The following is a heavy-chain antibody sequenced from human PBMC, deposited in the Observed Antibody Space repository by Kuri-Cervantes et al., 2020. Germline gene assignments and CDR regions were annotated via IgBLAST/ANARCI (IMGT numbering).Heavy chain of an antibody. CDR2: INHSGST. CDR3: ARESEAFDI. CDR1: GYSISSGYY. J-gene: IGHJ3*02. Sequence: GSLRLSCAVSGYSISSGYYWSWIRQPPGKGLEWIGEINHSGSTNYNPSLKSRVTISVDTSKNQFSLKLSSVTAADTAVYYCARESEAFDIWGQGTMVTVSS. V-gene: IGHV4-34*01.